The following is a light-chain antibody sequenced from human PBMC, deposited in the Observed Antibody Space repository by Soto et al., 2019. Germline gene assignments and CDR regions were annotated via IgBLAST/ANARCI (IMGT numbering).Light chain of an antibody. V-gene: IGLV2-11*01. J-gene: IGLJ2*01. CDR2: EVT. CDR3: GSKAGSNKHVV. Sequence: QSALTQVRSVSGSPGQSVTISCTGTSSDIGGDNFVSWYQQHPGKAPKLLISEVTKRPSGVPDRFSGSKSGNTASLTVSGLQADDEADYYCGSKAGSNKHVVFGGGTKVTVL. CDR1: SSDIGGDNF.